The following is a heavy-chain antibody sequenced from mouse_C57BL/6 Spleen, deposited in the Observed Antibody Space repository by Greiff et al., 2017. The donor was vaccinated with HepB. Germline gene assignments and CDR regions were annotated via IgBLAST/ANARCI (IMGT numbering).Heavy chain of an antibody. V-gene: IGHV1-4*01. CDR2: INPSSGYT. CDR3: AREGTSYAMDY. J-gene: IGHJ4*01. CDR1: GYTFTSYT. Sequence: VQLQQSGAELARPGASVKMFCKASGYTFTSYTMHWVKQRPGQGLEWIGYINPSSGYTKYNQKFKDKATLTADKSSSTAYMQLSSLTSEDSAVYYCAREGTSYAMDYWGQGTSVTVSS.